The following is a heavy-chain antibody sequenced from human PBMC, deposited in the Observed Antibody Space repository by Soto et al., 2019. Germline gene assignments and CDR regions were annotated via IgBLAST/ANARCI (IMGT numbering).Heavy chain of an antibody. V-gene: IGHV4-34*01. J-gene: IGHJ2*01. CDR1: GGSFSGYY. D-gene: IGHD3-9*01. CDR2: MNDRGSI. CDR3: ARESHDILTGPPWVWYFDL. Sequence: QVQLQQWGAGPLRPLETLSLTCGVSGGSFSGYYWAWIRQSPGKGLEWIGEMNDRGSINYNPSLKSRVSISVDTSKNHYSLNLRSVTAADTAVYYCARESHDILTGPPWVWYFDLWGRGTLVIVSS.